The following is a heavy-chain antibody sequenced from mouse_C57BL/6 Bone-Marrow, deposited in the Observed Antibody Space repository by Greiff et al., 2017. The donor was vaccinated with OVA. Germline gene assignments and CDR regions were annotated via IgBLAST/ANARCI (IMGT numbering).Heavy chain of an antibody. V-gene: IGHV1-53*01. Sequence: QVQLQQPGTELVKPGASVKLSCKASGYTFTSYWMHWVKQRPEQGLEWIGNINPSNGGTNYNEKFKSKATLTVDKSSSTAYMQLSSLTSEDSAVYYCARYGSSYGGYYFDYWGQGTTLTVSS. J-gene: IGHJ2*01. CDR2: INPSNGGT. CDR1: GYTFTSYW. D-gene: IGHD1-1*01. CDR3: ARYGSSYGGYYFDY.